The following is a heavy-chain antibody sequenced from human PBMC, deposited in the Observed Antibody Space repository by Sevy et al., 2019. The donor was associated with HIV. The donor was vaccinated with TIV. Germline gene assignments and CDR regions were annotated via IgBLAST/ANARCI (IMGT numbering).Heavy chain of an antibody. D-gene: IGHD3-22*01. Sequence: ASVKVSCKVSGYRLSQLSMHWVRQAPGKGLEWMGSFDPEDDETIYSQNFQGRVAMTEDTSTDTAYMELSTLRSEDMAVYYCATTKDYYESSASPFDYWGQGTLVTVSS. J-gene: IGHJ4*02. CDR1: GYRLSQLS. CDR2: FDPEDDET. CDR3: ATTKDYYESSASPFDY. V-gene: IGHV1-24*01.